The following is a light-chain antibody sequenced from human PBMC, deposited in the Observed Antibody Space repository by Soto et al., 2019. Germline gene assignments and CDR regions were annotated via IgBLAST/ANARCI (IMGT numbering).Light chain of an antibody. CDR2: GIS. Sequence: EVVMTQSPATLSVSPGERATLSCRASQTIGNNYLAWYQQKPGQAPRLLIYGISARATGIPARFSGSGSGTEXTXTXSSXXXXDFAVYYCQQYTNWPITFGQGTRLEIK. CDR3: QQYTNWPIT. J-gene: IGKJ5*01. V-gene: IGKV3-15*01. CDR1: QTIGNN.